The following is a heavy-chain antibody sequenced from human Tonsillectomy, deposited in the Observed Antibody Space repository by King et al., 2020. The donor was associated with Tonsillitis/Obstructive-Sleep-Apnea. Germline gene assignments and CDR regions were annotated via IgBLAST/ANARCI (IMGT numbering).Heavy chain of an antibody. CDR2: ISGFNGNT. CDR1: NYVFTSYG. V-gene: IGHV1-18*04. D-gene: IGHD3-9*01. J-gene: IGHJ4*02. Sequence: QLVQSGAEVKKPGASVKVSCKASNYVFTSYGLTWVRQAPGQGLEWMGWISGFNGNTNYARKTQGRVTMTIDTSTSTAYMELRSLRSDDTAVYYCARDDFLTGPLSHGGQGPLVPVPS. CDR3: ARDDFLTGPLSH.